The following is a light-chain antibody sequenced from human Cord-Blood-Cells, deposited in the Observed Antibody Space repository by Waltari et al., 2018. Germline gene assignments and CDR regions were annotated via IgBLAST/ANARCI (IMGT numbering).Light chain of an antibody. CDR2: WAA. CDR1: QSVLYSSNTKNY. V-gene: IGKV4-1*01. CDR3: QQYYSTPYS. Sequence: DIVLTQSPDSLAVSMGERATIKCKSSQSVLYSSNTKNYLAWYQQEPGQPPKLLMYWAATRGSGVPDRCSGSGSGTDFTLTISSLQAEDVAVDYCQQYYSTPYSLGQGTKLEIK. J-gene: IGKJ2*03.